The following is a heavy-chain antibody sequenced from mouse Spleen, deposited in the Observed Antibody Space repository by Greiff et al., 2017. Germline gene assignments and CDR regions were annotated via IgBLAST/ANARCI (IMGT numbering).Heavy chain of an antibody. V-gene: IGHV1-26*01. CDR3: ARSGFYDYDGFDY. CDR1: GYTFIDYY. J-gene: IGHJ2*01. Sequence: EVQLQQSGPELVKPGASVKISCKASGYTFIDYYMNWVKQSHGKSLEWIGDINPNNGGTNYNQKFKDKATLTVDKSSSTAYMELRSLTSEDSAVYYCARSGFYDYDGFDYWGQGTTLTVSS. CDR2: INPNNGGT. D-gene: IGHD2-4*01.